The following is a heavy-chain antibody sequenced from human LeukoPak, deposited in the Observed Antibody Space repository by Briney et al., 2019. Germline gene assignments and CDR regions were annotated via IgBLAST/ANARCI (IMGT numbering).Heavy chain of an antibody. CDR2: IGASGADA. CDR3: ARRPRDTSGYYLGAFHD. V-gene: IGHV3-23*01. J-gene: IGHJ3*01. CDR1: GFTFTNYA. D-gene: IGHD3-22*01. Sequence: GGSLRLSCAASGFTFTNYAMTWVRQAPGKGLEWVSVIGASGADAYYSDSVKGRFTVSRDNSQNTLFLHMSSLRAEDTAVYFCARRPRDTSGYYLGAFHDWGQGTTVTVSS.